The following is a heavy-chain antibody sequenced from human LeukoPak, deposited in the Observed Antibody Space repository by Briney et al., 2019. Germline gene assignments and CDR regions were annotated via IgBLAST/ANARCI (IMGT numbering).Heavy chain of an antibody. CDR3: ARGVATVATVIYFDY. D-gene: IGHD4-17*01. Sequence: PGGSLRLSCAASGFTLSSYWMSWVRQAPGKGLEWVANIKQDGSEKYYVDSVKGRFTISRDNTKNSLYLQMNSLRAEDTAVYYCARGVATVATVIYFDYWGQGTLVTVSS. CDR2: IKQDGSEK. V-gene: IGHV3-7*01. J-gene: IGHJ4*02. CDR1: GFTLSSYW.